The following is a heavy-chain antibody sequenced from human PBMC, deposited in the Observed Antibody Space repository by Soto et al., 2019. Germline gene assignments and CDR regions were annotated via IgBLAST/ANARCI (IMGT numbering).Heavy chain of an antibody. CDR2: IDPSDSQT. Sequence: GESLKISCKGSGYSFAGYWITWVRQKPGNGLEWMGRIDPSDSQTYYSPSFRGHVTISVTKSITTVFLQWSSLRASDTAMYYCARQIYDSDTGPNFQYYFDSWGQGTPVTVS. V-gene: IGHV5-10-1*01. D-gene: IGHD3-22*01. J-gene: IGHJ4*02. CDR1: GYSFAGYW. CDR3: ARQIYDSDTGPNFQYYFDS.